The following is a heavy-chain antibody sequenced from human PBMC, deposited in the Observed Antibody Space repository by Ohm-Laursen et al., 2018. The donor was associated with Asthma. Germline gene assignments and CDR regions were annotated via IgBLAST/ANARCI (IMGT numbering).Heavy chain of an antibody. CDR1: GFTFSSYG. V-gene: IGHV3-33*01. J-gene: IGHJ6*02. D-gene: IGHD3-10*01. CDR3: ARGLAVTTFLVISYYYYGMDV. CDR2: IWYDGSNK. Sequence: SLRLSCTASGFTFSSYGMHWVRQAPGKGLEWVAVIWYDGSNKYYADSVKGRFTISRDNSKNTLYLQMNSLRAEDTAVYYCARGLAVTTFLVISYYYYGMDVWGQGTTVTVSS.